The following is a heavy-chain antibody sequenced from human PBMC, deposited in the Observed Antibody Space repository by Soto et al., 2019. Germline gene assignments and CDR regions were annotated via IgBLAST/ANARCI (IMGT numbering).Heavy chain of an antibody. Sequence: SATLSLACTVSGGSISSGDYYWSWIRQPPGKGLEWIGYIYYSGSTYYNPSLKSRVTISVDTSKNQFSLKLSSVTAADTAVYYCVGYCSSTSCFTYNYYYGMDVWGQGTTVT. J-gene: IGHJ6*02. D-gene: IGHD2-2*01. CDR3: VGYCSSTSCFTYNYYYGMDV. V-gene: IGHV4-30-4*01. CDR1: GGSISSGDYY. CDR2: IYYSGST.